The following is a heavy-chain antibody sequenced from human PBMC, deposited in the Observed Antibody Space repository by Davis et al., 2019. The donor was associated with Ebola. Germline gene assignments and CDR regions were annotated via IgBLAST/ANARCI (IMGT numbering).Heavy chain of an antibody. CDR1: GYTFKGFH. CDR2: INPTYGDT. Sequence: ASVKVSCKAFGYTFKGFHKHWLRQAPGQGLEWMGRINPTYGDTSLIQLFQDRVTLTRDTSIDTAYMELNSLTPDDTAIYFCARGFRSGSRGWYFDVWGRGTLVTVSS. CDR3: ARGFRSGSRGWYFDV. D-gene: IGHD3-10*01. J-gene: IGHJ2*01. V-gene: IGHV1-2*06.